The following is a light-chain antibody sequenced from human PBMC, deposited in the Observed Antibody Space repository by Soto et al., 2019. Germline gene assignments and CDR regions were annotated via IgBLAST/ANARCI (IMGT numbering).Light chain of an antibody. J-gene: IGLJ1*01. CDR1: SSDVGGYSY. Sequence: QSVLTQPASVSGSPVQSITISCTGTSSDVGGYSYISWYQHNPGRAPKLMIYDVSNRPSGVSDRFSGSKSGNTASLTTSRLQAEDEADYYCSSYTASSTYVFGSGTKVTVL. V-gene: IGLV2-14*03. CDR3: SSYTASSTYV. CDR2: DVS.